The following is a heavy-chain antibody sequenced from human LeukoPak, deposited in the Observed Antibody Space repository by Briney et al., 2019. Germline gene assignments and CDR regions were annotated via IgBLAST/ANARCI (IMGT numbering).Heavy chain of an antibody. V-gene: IGHV3-21*01. CDR3: ARDVETPLDY. Sequence: GGSLRLSCAASGFTFSSHSMNWVRQAPGKGLEWVSSISSSSSYIYYADSVRGRFTISRDNAKNSLYLQMNSLRAEDTAVYYCARDVETPLDYWGQGTLVTVSS. J-gene: IGHJ4*02. CDR2: ISSSSSYI. CDR1: GFTFSSHS.